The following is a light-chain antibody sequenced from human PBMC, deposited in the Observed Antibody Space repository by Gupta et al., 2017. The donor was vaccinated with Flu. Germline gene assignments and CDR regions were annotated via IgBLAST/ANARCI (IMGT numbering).Light chain of an antibody. J-gene: IGKJ3*01. CDR3: QQYSSSPS. CDR2: GAY. Sequence: PGTLSLSPGERATLSCRASQSVGTNYVDWYQKKSGQAPRLLIYGAYRRATGIPDRFSGSGSGTEFTLTISRLEPEDFAVYYCQQYSSSPSFGPGTKVDIK. CDR1: QSVGTNY. V-gene: IGKV3-20*01.